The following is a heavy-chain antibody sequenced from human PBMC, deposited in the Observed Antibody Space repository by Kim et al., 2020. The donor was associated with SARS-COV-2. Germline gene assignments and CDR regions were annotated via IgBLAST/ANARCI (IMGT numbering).Heavy chain of an antibody. V-gene: IGHV3-33*05. CDR3: ARAQGTVQSIAAAAALDYYGMDV. CDR2: ISYDGSNK. J-gene: IGHJ6*02. D-gene: IGHD6-13*01. CDR1: GFTFSSYG. Sequence: GGSLRLSCAASGFTFSSYGMHWVRQAPGKGLEWVAVISYDGSNKYYADSVKGRFTISRDNSKNTLYLQMNSLRAEDTAVYYCARAQGTVQSIAAAAALDYYGMDVWGQGTTVAVSS.